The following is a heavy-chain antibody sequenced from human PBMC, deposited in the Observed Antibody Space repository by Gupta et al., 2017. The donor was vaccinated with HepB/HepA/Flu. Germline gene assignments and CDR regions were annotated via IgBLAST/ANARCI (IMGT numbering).Heavy chain of an antibody. CDR1: GFTFSSYA. D-gene: IGHD2-2*01. CDR3: ARGAYCSSTSCWKHFDY. V-gene: IGHV3-64*02. Sequence: EVQLVESGEGLVQPGGSLRLSCAASGFTFSSYAMHWVRQAPGKGLEYVSAISSNGGSTYYADSVKGRFTISRDNSKNTLYLQMGSLRAEDMAVYYCARGAYCSSTSCWKHFDYWGQGTLVTVSS. CDR2: ISSNGGST. J-gene: IGHJ4*02.